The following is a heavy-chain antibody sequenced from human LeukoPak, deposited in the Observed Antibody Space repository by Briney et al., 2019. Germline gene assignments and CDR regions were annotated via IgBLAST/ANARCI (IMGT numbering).Heavy chain of an antibody. CDR2: ISAYNGNT. D-gene: IGHD6-19*01. CDR3: ARDPPVEPSLAGNWFDP. V-gene: IGHV1-18*01. J-gene: IGHJ5*02. Sequence: ASVKVSCKASGYTFTSYGISWVRQAPGQGLEWMGWISAYNGNTNYAQKLQGRVTMTTDTSTSTAYMELRSLRSDDTAVYYCARDPPVEPSLAGNWFDPWGQGTLVTVSS. CDR1: GYTFTSYG.